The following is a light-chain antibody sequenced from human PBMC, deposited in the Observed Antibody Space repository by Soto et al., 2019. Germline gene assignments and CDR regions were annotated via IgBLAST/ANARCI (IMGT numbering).Light chain of an antibody. Sequence: QSALTQPASVSGSPGQSITISCTGTSIDVGSYNLVSWYQQHPGKAPKLMIYEGSKRPSGVSNRFSGSKSGNTASLTISGLQAEDEADYYCCSYAGSSIVVFGGGTKVTVL. CDR2: EGS. CDR1: SIDVGSYNL. J-gene: IGLJ2*01. V-gene: IGLV2-23*01. CDR3: CSYAGSSIVV.